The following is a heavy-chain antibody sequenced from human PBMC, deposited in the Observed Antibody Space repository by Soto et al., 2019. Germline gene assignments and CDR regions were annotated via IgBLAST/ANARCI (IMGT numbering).Heavy chain of an antibody. Sequence: EVQLVESGGGLVQPGRSLRLSCAASGFTFDDYAMHWVRQAPGKGLEWVSGISWNSGSIGYADSVKGRFTISRDNAKNALYLQMNSLGAEDTALYYSAMGGIASTMGGAEYFQHWGQGTLVTVSS. CDR1: GFTFDDYA. D-gene: IGHD6-13*01. J-gene: IGHJ1*01. CDR2: ISWNSGSI. V-gene: IGHV3-9*01. CDR3: AMGGIASTMGGAEYFQH.